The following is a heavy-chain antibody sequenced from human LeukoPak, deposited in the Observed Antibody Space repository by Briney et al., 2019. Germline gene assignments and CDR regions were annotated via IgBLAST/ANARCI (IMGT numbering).Heavy chain of an antibody. Sequence: GASVKVSCKASGYTFTGYYMHLVRQAPGQGLEWMGWINPNSGGTNYAQKFQGRVTMTRDTSISTAYMELSRLRSDDTAVYYCARDRKACSGGCCYCRGWFGPWGQGTLVTVSP. CDR3: ARDRKACSGGCCYCRGWFGP. D-gene: IGHD2-15*01. CDR1: GYTFTGYY. CDR2: INPNSGGT. J-gene: IGHJ5*02. V-gene: IGHV1-2*02.